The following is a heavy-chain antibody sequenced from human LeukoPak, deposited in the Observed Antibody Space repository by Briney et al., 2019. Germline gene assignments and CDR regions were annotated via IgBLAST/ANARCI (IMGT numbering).Heavy chain of an antibody. Sequence: ASVKVSCSASGYTFTNYYIHWVRQAPGQGLEWKGIINPTGGSTSYAQKFQGRVTMTRDTSISTAYMELSRLRSDDTAVYYCARVKNFNYFDYWGQGTLVTVSS. CDR1: GYTFTNYY. V-gene: IGHV1-46*01. J-gene: IGHJ4*02. CDR3: ARVKNFNYFDY. CDR2: INPTGGST.